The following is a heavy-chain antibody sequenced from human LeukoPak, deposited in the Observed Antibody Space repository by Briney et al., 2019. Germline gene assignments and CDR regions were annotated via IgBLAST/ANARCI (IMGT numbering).Heavy chain of an antibody. D-gene: IGHD3-10*02. J-gene: IGHJ4*02. CDR1: GYTFTGYY. Sequence: ASVKVSCKASGYTFTGYYMHWVRQAPGQGLEWMGWINPNSGGTKYAQKFQGRVTMTRDTSISPAYMELSRLGSDDTAVYYCASGLFSGSYYYYFDYWGQGTLVTVSS. V-gene: IGHV1-2*02. CDR3: ASGLFSGSYYYYFDY. CDR2: INPNSGGT.